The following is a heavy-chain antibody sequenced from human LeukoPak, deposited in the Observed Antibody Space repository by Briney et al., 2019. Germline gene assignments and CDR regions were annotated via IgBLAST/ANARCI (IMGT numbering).Heavy chain of an antibody. V-gene: IGHV1-18*01. CDR3: ARDSSSTSSTYYYGMDV. CDR2: ISTYNGNT. CDR1: GYTFTNYG. D-gene: IGHD2-2*01. Sequence: ASVKVSCKASGYTFTNYGINWVRQAPGQGLEWMGWISTYNGNTNYAQKLQGRVTMTTDTSTSTAYMELRSLRSDDTAVYYCARDSSSTSSTYYYGMDVWGQGTTVTVSS. J-gene: IGHJ6*02.